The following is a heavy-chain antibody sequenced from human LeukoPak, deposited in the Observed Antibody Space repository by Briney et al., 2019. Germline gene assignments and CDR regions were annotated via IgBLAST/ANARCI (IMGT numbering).Heavy chain of an antibody. J-gene: IGHJ1*01. CDR2: TSAYNGNT. D-gene: IGHD3-9*01. CDR3: ASYDILTGYRYFQH. CDR1: GYTFTSYG. Sequence: GASVKVSCKASGYTFTSYGISWVRQAPGQGLEWMGWTSAYNGNTNYAQKLQGRVTTTTDTSTSTAYMELRSLRSDDTAVYYCASYDILTGYRYFQHWGQGTLVTVSS. V-gene: IGHV1-18*04.